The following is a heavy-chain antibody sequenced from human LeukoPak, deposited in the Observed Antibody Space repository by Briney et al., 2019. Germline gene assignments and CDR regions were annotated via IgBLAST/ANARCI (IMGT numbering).Heavy chain of an antibody. CDR1: GFIFDDFV. CDR3: AKDAGRSYSAVDS. V-gene: IGHV3-30*18. Sequence: GRSLRLSCAASGFIFDDFVMPWVRQAPGKGLEWVALISYDGFNQHYADSVKGRFTISRDSSKNTLYLQMNTLRADDTAMYYCAKDAGRSYSAVDSWGQGTLVTVSS. CDR2: ISYDGFNQ. D-gene: IGHD1-26*01. J-gene: IGHJ4*02.